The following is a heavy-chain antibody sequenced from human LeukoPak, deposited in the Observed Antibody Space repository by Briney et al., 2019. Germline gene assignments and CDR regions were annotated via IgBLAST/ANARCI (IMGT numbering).Heavy chain of an antibody. CDR2: ISSSSSYI. V-gene: IGHV3-21*01. CDR1: GFTFSSYT. J-gene: IGHJ3*02. CDR3: ARWRAAADAFDI. D-gene: IGHD6-13*01. Sequence: TGGSLRLSCAASGFTFSSYTIDWVRRAPGKGLEWVSSISSSSSYIYYADSVKGRFTIPRDNAKNSLYLQMNSLRAEDTAVYHCARWRAAADAFDIWGQGTMVIVSS.